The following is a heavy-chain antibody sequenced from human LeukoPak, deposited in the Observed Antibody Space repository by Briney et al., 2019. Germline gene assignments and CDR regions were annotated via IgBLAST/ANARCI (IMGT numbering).Heavy chain of an antibody. V-gene: IGHV3-23*01. Sequence: GGSLRLSCAASGFTFSNYAMSWVRQAPGKGLEWVSSISGTGGRTYSADSVKGRFTISRDNSKNTLYLQMKNLRVEHTAVYYCAKGLHGGVGYGVDVWGQGTTVSVSS. CDR2: ISGTGGRT. D-gene: IGHD3-16*01. CDR3: AKGLHGGVGYGVDV. J-gene: IGHJ6*02. CDR1: GFTFSNYA.